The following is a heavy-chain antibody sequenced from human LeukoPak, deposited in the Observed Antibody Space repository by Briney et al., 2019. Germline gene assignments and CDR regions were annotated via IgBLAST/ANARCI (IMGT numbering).Heavy chain of an antibody. Sequence: SETLSLTCTVSGDSISNYYWSWIRQPPGKGLEWIGYIYNSGSTNYNPSLKSRVTISVDTSKNQFSLKLSSVTAADTAVYYCARAETQYYDFWSGYHNWFDPWGQGTLVTVSS. CDR1: GDSISNYY. CDR2: IYNSGST. D-gene: IGHD3-3*01. J-gene: IGHJ5*02. V-gene: IGHV4-59*01. CDR3: ARAETQYYDFWSGYHNWFDP.